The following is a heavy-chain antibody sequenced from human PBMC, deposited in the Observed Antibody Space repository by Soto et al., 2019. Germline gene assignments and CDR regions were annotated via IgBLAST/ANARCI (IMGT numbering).Heavy chain of an antibody. CDR2: INPNSGGT. Sequence: VASVKVSCKASGYTFTGYYMHWVRQAPGQGLEWMGWINPNSGGTNYAQKFQGRVTMTRDTSISTAYMELSRLRSDDTAVYYCARLLLPSSYYYYGMDVWGQGTTVTVSS. J-gene: IGHJ6*02. V-gene: IGHV1-2*02. CDR3: ARLLLPSSYYYYGMDV. CDR1: GYTFTGYY. D-gene: IGHD2-15*01.